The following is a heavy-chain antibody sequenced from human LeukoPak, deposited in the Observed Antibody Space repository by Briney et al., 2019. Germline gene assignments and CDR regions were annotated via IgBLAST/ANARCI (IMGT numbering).Heavy chain of an antibody. CDR2: ISYDGSNK. D-gene: IGHD2-15*01. CDR3: AKGLYCSGGSCYSPPKTDAFDI. J-gene: IGHJ3*02. Sequence: GGSLRLSCAASGFTFSSYGMHWVRQAPGRGLEWGAVISYDGSNKYYADSVKGRFTISRDNSKNTLYLQMSSLRAEDTAVYYCAKGLYCSGGSCYSPPKTDAFDIWGQGTMVTVSS. V-gene: IGHV3-30*18. CDR1: GFTFSSYG.